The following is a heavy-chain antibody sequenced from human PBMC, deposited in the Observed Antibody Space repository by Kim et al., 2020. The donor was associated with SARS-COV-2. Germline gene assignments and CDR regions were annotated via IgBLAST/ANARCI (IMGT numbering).Heavy chain of an antibody. J-gene: IGHJ5*02. CDR2: ISGDERST. CDR1: GFTFSNYA. Sequence: GGSLRLSCAASGFTFSNYAMYWVRQAPGKGLECVSSISGDERSTCYADSVKGRFTISRDNSKSTLYLQMNSLRVEDTAMYYCVGDRDASWGQGTLVTVSS. V-gene: IGHV3-23*01. CDR3: VGDRDAS.